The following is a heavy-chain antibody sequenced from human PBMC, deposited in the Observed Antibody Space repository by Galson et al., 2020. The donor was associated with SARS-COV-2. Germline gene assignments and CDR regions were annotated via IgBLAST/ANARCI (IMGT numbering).Heavy chain of an antibody. CDR1: GFTFSSYS. J-gene: IGHJ4*02. Sequence: GGSLRLSCAASGFTFSSYSMNWVRQAPGKGLEWVSYISSSSSTIYYADSVKGRFTISRDNAKNSLYLQMNSLRDEDTAVYYCARGFNPFAPDSSGYYYSRPGLDYWGQGTLVTVSS. CDR3: ARGFNPFAPDSSGYYYSRPGLDY. D-gene: IGHD3-22*01. CDR2: ISSSSSTI. V-gene: IGHV3-48*02.